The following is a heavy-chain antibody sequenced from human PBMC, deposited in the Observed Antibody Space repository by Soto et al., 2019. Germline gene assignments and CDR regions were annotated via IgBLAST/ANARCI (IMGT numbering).Heavy chain of an antibody. V-gene: IGHV3-9*01. CDR3: AKGYSIGGFTKFPVDY. D-gene: IGHD2-15*01. Sequence: GGSLRLSCAASGFTFDDYAMHWVRQAPGKGLEWVSGISWNSGSIGYADSVKGRFTISRDNAKNSLYLQMNSLRAEDTALYYCAKGYSIGGFTKFPVDYWGQGTLVTSPQ. CDR1: GFTFDDYA. CDR2: ISWNSGSI. J-gene: IGHJ4*02.